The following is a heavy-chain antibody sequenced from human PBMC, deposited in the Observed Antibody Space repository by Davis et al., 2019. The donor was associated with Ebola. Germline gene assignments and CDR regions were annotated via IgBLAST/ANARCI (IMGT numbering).Heavy chain of an antibody. CDR3: AKDTSNVWFDV. D-gene: IGHD6-19*01. CDR2: LGLSADT. Sequence: GSLRLSCAASGFVFSNYVMSWVRRAPGKGLEWVSTLGLSADTYYADSVKGRFTISRDNSKNTLHLQMNSLRVEDTAIYYCAKDTSNVWFDVWGQGTMVTVAS. CDR1: GFVFSNYV. V-gene: IGHV3-23*01. J-gene: IGHJ3*01.